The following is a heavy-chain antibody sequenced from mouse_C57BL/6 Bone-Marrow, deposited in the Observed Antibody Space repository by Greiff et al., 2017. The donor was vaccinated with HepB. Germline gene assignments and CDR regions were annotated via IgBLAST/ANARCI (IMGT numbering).Heavy chain of an antibody. D-gene: IGHD1-1*02. CDR2: IDPEDGET. Sequence: VQLQQSGAELVKPGASVKLSCTASGFTINDYYMHWVKQRTEQGLEWIGRIDPEDGETTYAPKFQGKATITADTSSNTAYLQLSSLTSEDTAVYYCSREVYYLYAMDYWGQGTAVTVSS. CDR1: GFTINDYY. J-gene: IGHJ4*01. CDR3: SREVYYLYAMDY. V-gene: IGHV14-2*01.